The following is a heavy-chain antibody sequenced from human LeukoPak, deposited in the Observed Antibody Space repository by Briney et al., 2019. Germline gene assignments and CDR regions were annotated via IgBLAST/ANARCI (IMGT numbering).Heavy chain of an antibody. J-gene: IGHJ4*02. CDR2: ISYDGSDK. CDR3: ARDQGAWGYGYNFDY. Sequence: GGSLRLSCAASGFIFNSYGMHWVRQAPGKGLEWVAVISYDGSDKYYADSVKGRFTISRDNSKNTLHLQMISLRAEDTAVYYCARDQGAWGYGYNFDYWGQGTLVTVSS. CDR1: GFIFNSYG. D-gene: IGHD3-16*01. V-gene: IGHV3-30*03.